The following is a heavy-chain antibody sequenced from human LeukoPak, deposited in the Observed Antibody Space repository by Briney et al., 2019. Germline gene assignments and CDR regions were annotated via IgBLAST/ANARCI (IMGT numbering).Heavy chain of an antibody. CDR3: ARRSPLRQLYGASDY. CDR2: INHSGST. Sequence: SETLSLTCAVYGGSFSGYYWSWIRQPPGKGLEWIGEINHSGSTNYNPSLKSRVTISVDTSKNQFSLKLSSVTAADTAVYYCARRSPLRQLYGASDYWGQGTLVTVSS. J-gene: IGHJ4*02. V-gene: IGHV4-34*01. CDR1: GGSFSGYY. D-gene: IGHD6-6*01.